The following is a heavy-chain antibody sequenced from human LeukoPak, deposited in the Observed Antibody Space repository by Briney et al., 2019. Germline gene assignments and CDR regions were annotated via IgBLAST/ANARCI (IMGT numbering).Heavy chain of an antibody. V-gene: IGHV3-7*03. Sequence: PGGSLRLSCAASGFTFSSYWMSWVRQAPGKGLEWVANINQDGSEKYYVDSVKGRFTISRDNAKNSLYPQMNSLRAEDTAVYYCASGTIVGARGADNWGQGTLVTVSS. CDR1: GFTFSSYW. J-gene: IGHJ4*02. CDR2: INQDGSEK. CDR3: ASGTIVGARGADN. D-gene: IGHD1-26*01.